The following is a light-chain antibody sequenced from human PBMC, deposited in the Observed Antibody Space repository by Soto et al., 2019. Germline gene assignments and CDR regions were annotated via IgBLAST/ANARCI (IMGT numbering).Light chain of an antibody. Sequence: ETVLTQSPATLSVSPGERATFSCKATQSVTTNLAWYQQKPGQVPRLLIYGASTRATGIPARFSGSGSGTEFTLSISSLQSEDFAIYHCQQYHSWPHTFGQGTKLVIK. J-gene: IGKJ2*01. CDR1: QSVTTN. CDR2: GAS. V-gene: IGKV3-15*01. CDR3: QQYHSWPHT.